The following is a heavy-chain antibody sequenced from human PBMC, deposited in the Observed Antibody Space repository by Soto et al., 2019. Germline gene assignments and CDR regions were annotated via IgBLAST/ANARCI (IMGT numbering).Heavy chain of an antibody. Sequence: GGSLRLSCAASGFTFSSYAMSWVRQAPGKGLEWVSAISGSGGSTYYADSVKGRFTISRDNSKNTLYLQMNSLRAEDTAVYYCAKDPVWFGEPYDAFDIWGQGTMVTVSS. CDR1: GFTFSSYA. D-gene: IGHD3-10*01. J-gene: IGHJ3*02. V-gene: IGHV3-23*01. CDR3: AKDPVWFGEPYDAFDI. CDR2: ISGSGGST.